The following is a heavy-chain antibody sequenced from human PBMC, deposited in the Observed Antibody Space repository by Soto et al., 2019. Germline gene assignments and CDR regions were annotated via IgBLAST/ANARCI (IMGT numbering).Heavy chain of an antibody. J-gene: IGHJ5*02. CDR3: ARDGYKSGWFDP. Sequence: QLQLQESGPGLVKPSETLSLTCTVSGGSISSSSYYWGWIRQPPGKGLEGIGSIYYSGSTYYNPSLTSRVHISGDTSKNQFSLKLSSVTDADTAVYYCARDGYKSGWFDPWGQGTLVTVSS. CDR2: IYYSGST. V-gene: IGHV4-39*02. D-gene: IGHD5-12*01. CDR1: GGSISSSSYY.